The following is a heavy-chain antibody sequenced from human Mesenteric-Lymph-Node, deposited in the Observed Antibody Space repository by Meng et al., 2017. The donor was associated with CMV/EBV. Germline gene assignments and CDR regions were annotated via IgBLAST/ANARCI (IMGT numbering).Heavy chain of an antibody. D-gene: IGHD4-23*01. CDR3: ARDGDDGNSFPDY. V-gene: IGHV1-2*02. Sequence: ASVKVSCKGSGYSFTTYYIHCVRQAPGQGLEWMGCINPNTGDTYYAQNFQGRVTVTRDTSISTAYMELSSLTSDDTAVYYCARDGDDGNSFPDYWGRGTLVTVSS. CDR2: INPNTGDT. J-gene: IGHJ4*02. CDR1: GYSFTTYY.